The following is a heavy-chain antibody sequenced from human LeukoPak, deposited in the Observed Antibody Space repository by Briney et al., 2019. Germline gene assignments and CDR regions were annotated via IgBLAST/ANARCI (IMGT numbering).Heavy chain of an antibody. CDR2: IYPGDSDT. CDR1: GYSFTSYW. CDR3: ARPYSTGWYPFDY. Sequence: GESLKISCKVSGYSFTSYWIGWVRQMPGKGLEWMGIIYPGDSDTRYSPSFQGQVTISADKSSSTTYLQWSTLEASDTAMYYCARPYSTGWYPFDYWGQGTLVTVSS. V-gene: IGHV5-51*01. D-gene: IGHD6-19*01. J-gene: IGHJ4*02.